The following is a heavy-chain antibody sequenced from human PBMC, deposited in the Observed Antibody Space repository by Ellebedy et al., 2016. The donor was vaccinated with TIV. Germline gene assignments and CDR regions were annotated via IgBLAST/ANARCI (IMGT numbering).Heavy chain of an antibody. V-gene: IGHV3-7*01. CDR2: IRGDSVK. Sequence: GESLKISCAASGFSFRSYWMSWVRQAPGKGLEWVANIRGDSVKYYVDSVKGRFAISRDNSDNSLYLQMDNLRVDDTAVYFCARRGSYGDYAVQINNWFDRWGQGTLVTVYS. D-gene: IGHD4-17*01. J-gene: IGHJ5*02. CDR1: GFSFRSYW. CDR3: ARRGSYGDYAVQINNWFDR.